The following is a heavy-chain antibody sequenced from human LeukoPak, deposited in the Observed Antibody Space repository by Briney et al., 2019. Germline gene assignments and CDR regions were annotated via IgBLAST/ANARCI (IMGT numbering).Heavy chain of an antibody. CDR1: GGSISSYY. V-gene: IGHV4-59*01. Sequence: SGTLSLTCTVSGGSISSYYWSWIRQPPGKGLEWIGYIYYSGSTNYNPSLKSRVTISVDTSKNQFSLKLSSVTAADTAVYYCARAGSGWYNDCWGQGTLVTVSS. CDR3: ARAGSGWYNDC. J-gene: IGHJ4*02. D-gene: IGHD6-19*01. CDR2: IYYSGST.